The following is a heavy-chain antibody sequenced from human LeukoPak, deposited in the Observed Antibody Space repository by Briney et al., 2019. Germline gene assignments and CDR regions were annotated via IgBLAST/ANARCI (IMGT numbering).Heavy chain of an antibody. Sequence: SETLSLTCTVSGGSISSGGYYWSWIRQHPGKGLEWIGYIYYSGSTYYNPSLKSRVTISVDTSKNQFSLKLSSVTAADTAVYYCARGRDYYATSGYWGQGTLVTVSS. CDR2: IYYSGST. V-gene: IGHV4-31*03. D-gene: IGHD3-22*01. CDR3: ARGRDYYATSGY. J-gene: IGHJ4*02. CDR1: GGSISSGGYY.